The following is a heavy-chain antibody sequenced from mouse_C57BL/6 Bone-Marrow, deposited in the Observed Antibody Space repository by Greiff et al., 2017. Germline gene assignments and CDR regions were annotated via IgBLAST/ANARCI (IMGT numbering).Heavy chain of an antibody. Sequence: VQLQQSGPELVKPGASVKISCKASGYAFSSSWMNWVKQRPGKGLEWIGRIYPGDGDTNYNGKFKGKATLTADKSSSTAYMQLSSLTSEDSAVYFCARWGVPRFAYWGQGTLVTVSA. V-gene: IGHV1-82*01. CDR1: GYAFSSSW. CDR3: ARWGVPRFAY. CDR2: IYPGDGDT. J-gene: IGHJ3*01.